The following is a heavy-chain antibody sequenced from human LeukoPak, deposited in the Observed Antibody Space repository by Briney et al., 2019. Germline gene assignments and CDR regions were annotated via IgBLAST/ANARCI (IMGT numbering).Heavy chain of an antibody. Sequence: GGSLRLSCAASGFTFSSYWMSWVRQAPGKGLEWVANIKQDESEKYYVDSVKGRFTISRDNARNSLYLQMNSLRAEDTAVYYCSRGGDYHGFDIWGQGTMVTVSS. V-gene: IGHV3-7*04. D-gene: IGHD4-17*01. CDR2: IKQDESEK. CDR3: SRGGDYHGFDI. CDR1: GFTFSSYW. J-gene: IGHJ3*02.